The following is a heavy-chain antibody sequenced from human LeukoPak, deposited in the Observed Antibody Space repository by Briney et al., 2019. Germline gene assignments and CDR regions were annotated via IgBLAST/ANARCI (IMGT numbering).Heavy chain of an antibody. Sequence: GGSLRLSCAASGFTFSSYAMHCVRQAPGKGLEYVSAISSNGGSTYYANSVKGRFTISRDNSKNTLYLQMGSLRAEDMAVYYCARGRTTVFGAFDIWGQGTMVTVSS. V-gene: IGHV3-64*01. J-gene: IGHJ3*02. CDR3: ARGRTTVFGAFDI. D-gene: IGHD4-17*01. CDR2: ISSNGGST. CDR1: GFTFSSYA.